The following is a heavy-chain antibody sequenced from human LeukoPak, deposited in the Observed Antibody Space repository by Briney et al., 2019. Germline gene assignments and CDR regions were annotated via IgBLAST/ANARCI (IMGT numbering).Heavy chain of an antibody. CDR2: INPNSGGT. D-gene: IGHD3-3*01. J-gene: IGHJ3*02. Sequence: ASVKVSCKASGYTFTGYYMHWVRQAPGQGLEWMGWINPNSGGTNYAQKFQGRVTMTRDTSISTAYMELSRLRSDDTAVYYCASKRITIFGVTSDAFDIWGQGTMVTVSS. V-gene: IGHV1-2*02. CDR3: ASKRITIFGVTSDAFDI. CDR1: GYTFTGYY.